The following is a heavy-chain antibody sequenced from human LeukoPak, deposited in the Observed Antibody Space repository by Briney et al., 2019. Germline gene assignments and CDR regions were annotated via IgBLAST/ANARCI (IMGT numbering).Heavy chain of an antibody. Sequence: ASVKVSCKASGYTFTSYGISWVRQAPGQGLEWMGWISAYNGNTNYAQRLQGRVTMTTDTSTSTAYMELRSLRSDDTAVYYCALAPNSNWFDFWGQGVLVTVSS. V-gene: IGHV1-18*01. J-gene: IGHJ5*01. CDR2: ISAYNGNT. CDR1: GYTFTSYG. D-gene: IGHD2-8*01. CDR3: ALAPNSNWFDF.